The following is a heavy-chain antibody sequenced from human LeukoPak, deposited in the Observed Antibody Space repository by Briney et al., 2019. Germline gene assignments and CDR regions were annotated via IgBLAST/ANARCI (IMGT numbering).Heavy chain of an antibody. CDR2: ISYDGSNK. D-gene: IGHD2-2*03. CDR3: ARNPDGYCSSTGCNDAFDI. V-gene: IGHV3-30*04. CDR1: GFTFSSYA. J-gene: IGHJ3*02. Sequence: PGRSLRLSCAASGFTFSSYAMHWVRQAPGKGLEWVAVISYDGSNKYYADSVKGRFTISRDNSKNTLYLQMNSLRAEDTAVYYCARNPDGYCSSTGCNDAFDIWGQGTMVTVSS.